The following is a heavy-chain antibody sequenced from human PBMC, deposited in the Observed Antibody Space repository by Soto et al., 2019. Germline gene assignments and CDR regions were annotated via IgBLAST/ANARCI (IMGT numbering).Heavy chain of an antibody. Sequence: SETLSLTCTVSGGSISSPACCWIWIRQSPDKGLEWIGHIYDGGTTYSSPSLKGRVTISADTSETQFSLKLNSVSAADTAVYYCARGPYGDKVDYWGQGIQVTVSS. V-gene: IGHV4-30-4*01. J-gene: IGHJ4*02. D-gene: IGHD3-16*01. CDR1: GGSISSPACC. CDR2: IYDGGTT. CDR3: ARGPYGDKVDY.